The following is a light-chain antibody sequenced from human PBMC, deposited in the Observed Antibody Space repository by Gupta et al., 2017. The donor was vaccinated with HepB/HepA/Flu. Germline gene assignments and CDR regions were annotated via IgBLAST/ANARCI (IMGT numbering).Light chain of an antibody. CDR1: SGSVSTNSY. Sequence: QTVVTQEPSFSVPPVGTVTLTCGLTSGSVSTNSYPGWYQQTPGQAPRTLMYKTNSRFSGVPDRFSGSMLGNKAALTITGARAEDEADYYCMLSVSRGIGVFGGGTKLTVL. CDR2: KTN. V-gene: IGLV8-61*01. CDR3: MLSVSRGIGV. J-gene: IGLJ3*02.